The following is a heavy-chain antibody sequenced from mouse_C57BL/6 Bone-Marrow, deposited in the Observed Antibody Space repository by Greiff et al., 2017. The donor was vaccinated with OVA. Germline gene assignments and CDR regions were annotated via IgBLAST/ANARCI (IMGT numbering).Heavy chain of an antibody. D-gene: IGHD1-2*01. J-gene: IGHJ1*03. CDR2: ISNLAYSI. CDR1: GFTFSDYG. V-gene: IGHV5-15*01. CDR3: ARRLRRDQGYFDV. Sequence: EVKLMESGGGLVQPGGSLKLSCAASGFTFSDYGMAWVRQAPRKGPEWVAFISNLAYSIYYADTVTGRFTISRENAKNTLYLERSSLRSEDTAMYYCARRLRRDQGYFDVWGTGTTVTVSS.